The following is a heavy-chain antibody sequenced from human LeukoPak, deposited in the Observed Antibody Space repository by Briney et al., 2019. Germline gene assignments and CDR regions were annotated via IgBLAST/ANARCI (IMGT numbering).Heavy chain of an antibody. CDR1: GGSISSYY. J-gene: IGHJ5*02. V-gene: IGHV4-4*09. CDR3: ARHVDYGSGSYYWFDP. Sequence: PSETLSLTCTVSGGSISSYYWSWIRQPPGKGLEWIGYIYTSGSTNYNPSLRSRVTISVDTSKNQFSLKLSSVTAADTAVYYCARHVDYGSGSYYWFDPWGQGTLVTVSS. CDR2: IYTSGST. D-gene: IGHD3-10*01.